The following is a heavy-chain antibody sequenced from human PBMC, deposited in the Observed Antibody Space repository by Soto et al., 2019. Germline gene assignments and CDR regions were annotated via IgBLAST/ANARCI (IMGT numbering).Heavy chain of an antibody. D-gene: IGHD5-18*01. CDR3: ASQEPVDTAMVDYYYYGMDV. CDR1: GFTFSSYG. CDR2: IWYDGSNK. Sequence: PGGSLRLSCAASGFTFSSYGMHWVRQAPGKGLEWVAVIWYDGSNKYYADSVKGRFTISRDNSKNTLYLQMNSLRAEDTAVYYCASQEPVDTAMVDYYYYGMDVWGQGTTVTVSS. J-gene: IGHJ6*02. V-gene: IGHV3-33*01.